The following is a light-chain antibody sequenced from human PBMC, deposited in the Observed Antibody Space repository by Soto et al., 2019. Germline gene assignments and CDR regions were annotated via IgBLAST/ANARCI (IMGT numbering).Light chain of an antibody. Sequence: QSALTQPPSASGSPGQSVTISCTGTSSDVGGYNSVSWCQQYPGKAPKLMIYDGSKRPSGVPDRFSGSKSGNTASLSVSGLQAEDEDEYYCSSYACSNKGVVFGGGTKLTVL. J-gene: IGLJ2*01. CDR2: DGS. CDR3: SSYACSNKGVV. CDR1: SSDVGGYNS. V-gene: IGLV2-8*01.